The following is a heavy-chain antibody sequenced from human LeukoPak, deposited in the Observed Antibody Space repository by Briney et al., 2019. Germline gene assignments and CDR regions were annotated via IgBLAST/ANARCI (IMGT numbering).Heavy chain of an antibody. CDR2: ISSSGSTI. V-gene: IGHV3-11*01. CDR3: VRDGGGGSGWSFPF. D-gene: IGHD6-19*01. Sequence: AGGSLRLSCAASGFTFSDYYMSWIRQAPGEGLEWLSYISSSGSTIYYADSVKSRFTISRDNAKNSLYLQMNSLRAEDTAVYYCVRDGGGGSGWSFPFWGRGTLVTVSS. CDR1: GFTFSDYY. J-gene: IGHJ4*02.